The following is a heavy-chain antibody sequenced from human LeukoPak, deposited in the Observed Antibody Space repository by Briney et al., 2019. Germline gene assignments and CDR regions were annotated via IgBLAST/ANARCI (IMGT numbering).Heavy chain of an antibody. V-gene: IGHV3-30*02. Sequence: GGSLRLSCAASGFTFSSYGMHWVRQAPGKGLEWVAVIWYGGSNKYYADSVKGRFTISRDNSKNTLYLQMNSLRAEDTAVYYCANEAFDIWGQGTMVTVSS. CDR1: GFTFSSYG. J-gene: IGHJ3*02. CDR3: ANEAFDI. CDR2: IWYGGSNK.